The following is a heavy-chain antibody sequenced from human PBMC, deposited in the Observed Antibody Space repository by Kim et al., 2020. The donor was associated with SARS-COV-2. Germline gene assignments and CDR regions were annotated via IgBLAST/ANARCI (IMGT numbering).Heavy chain of an antibody. CDR2: IDPYDSDT. CDR1: GYIFGNHW. Sequence: GESLKISCKASGYIFGNHWISWVRQMPGKGLEWIGRIDPYDSDTHKSPSDQGRVNISDDRSITTAYLEWTSLEASDTSLYFCVRAVVVRNGCRGDWFDPWGQGTLVTVSA. CDR3: VRAVVVRNGCRGDWFDP. D-gene: IGHD2-15*01. V-gene: IGHV5-10-1*01. J-gene: IGHJ5*02.